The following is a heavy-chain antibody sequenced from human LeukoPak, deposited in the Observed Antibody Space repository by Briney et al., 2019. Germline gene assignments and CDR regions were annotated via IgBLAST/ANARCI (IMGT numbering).Heavy chain of an antibody. D-gene: IGHD2-2*01. CDR2: ISWNSGSI. V-gene: IGHV3-9*01. CDR1: GFTFDDYA. J-gene: IGHJ4*02. Sequence: GGSLRLSCAASGFTFDDYAMHWVRQAPGKGLEWVSGISWNSGSIGYADSVKGRFTISRDNAKNSLYLQMNSLRAEDTALYCCAKERYCSSTSCYGLDYWGQGTLVTVSS. CDR3: AKERYCSSTSCYGLDY.